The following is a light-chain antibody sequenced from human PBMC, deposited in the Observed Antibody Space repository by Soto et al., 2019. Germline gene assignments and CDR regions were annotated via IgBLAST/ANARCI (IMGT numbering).Light chain of an antibody. CDR3: QQYGSSPPIT. CDR1: QSVSSSY. J-gene: IGKJ5*01. V-gene: IGKV3-20*01. Sequence: EVVMTQSPATLSVSPGDRATLSCRAIQSVSSSYLAWYQQKPGQAPRLLIYGASSRATGIPDRFSGSGSGTDFTLTISRLEPEDFAVYYCQQYGSSPPITFGQGTRLEIK. CDR2: GAS.